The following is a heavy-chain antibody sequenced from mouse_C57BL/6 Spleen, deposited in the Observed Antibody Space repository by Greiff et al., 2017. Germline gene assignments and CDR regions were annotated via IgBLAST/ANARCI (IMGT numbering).Heavy chain of an antibody. J-gene: IGHJ2*01. CDR1: GFNIKNTY. Sequence: EVQLQQSVAELVRPGASVKLSCTASGFNIKNTYLHWVKQRPEQGLEWSGRIAPANGNTKYAPKFQGKATITADPSSNTALLQLSSLTSEDTAIDYCARWGTTVVAPLDYWGQGTTLTVSS. CDR3: ARWGTTVVAPLDY. D-gene: IGHD1-1*01. CDR2: IAPANGNT. V-gene: IGHV14-3*01.